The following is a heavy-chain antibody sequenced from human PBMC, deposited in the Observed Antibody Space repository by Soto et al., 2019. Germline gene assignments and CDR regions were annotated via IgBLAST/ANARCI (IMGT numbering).Heavy chain of an antibody. CDR3: VKGRGSYFVYFGLDV. CDR1: GFRFDDFA. D-gene: IGHD1-26*01. Sequence: QPGGSLRLSCVASGFRFDDFAMHWVRQAPGKGLEWVSSIDWNSGSTAYADSVKGRFTIFRDNARNSLDLQMNSLRVEDTALYYCVKGRGSYFVYFGLDVWGPGTTVTVSS. V-gene: IGHV3-9*01. CDR2: IDWNSGST. J-gene: IGHJ6*02.